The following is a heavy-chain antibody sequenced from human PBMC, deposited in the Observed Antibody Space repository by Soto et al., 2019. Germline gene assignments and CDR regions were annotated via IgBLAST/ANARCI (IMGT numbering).Heavy chain of an antibody. CDR1: GFNLNDFG. CDR3: GKESTHPYFDC. J-gene: IGHJ4*02. CDR2: LWYGGNRT. D-gene: IGHD2-2*01. Sequence: GGSLRLSCVASGFNLNDFGIHWVRQAPGKGLEWVAPLWYGGNRTYYVDSVKGRFTISRDSSQNTVYLQMNSLRVEDTGVYYCGKESTHPYFDCWGLGALVTVSS. V-gene: IGHV3-33*06.